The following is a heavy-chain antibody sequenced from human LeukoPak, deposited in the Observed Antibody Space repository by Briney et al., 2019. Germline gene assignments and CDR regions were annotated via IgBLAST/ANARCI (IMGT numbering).Heavy chain of an antibody. Sequence: GRSLRLSCAASGFTFGSHTMHWVRQAPGKGLEWVAVISYDGGNKYYTDSVKGRFTISRDNSKNTLYLQMNSLRVDDTAVYYCARAYNSGWSLPFDPWGQGTLVTVSS. V-gene: IGHV3-30-3*01. CDR2: ISYDGGNK. CDR3: ARAYNSGWSLPFDP. J-gene: IGHJ5*02. D-gene: IGHD6-19*01. CDR1: GFTFGSHT.